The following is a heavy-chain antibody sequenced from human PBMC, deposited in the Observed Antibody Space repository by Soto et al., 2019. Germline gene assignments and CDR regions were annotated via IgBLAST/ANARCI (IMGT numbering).Heavy chain of an antibody. CDR1: GYRFSDYY. J-gene: IGHJ4*02. D-gene: IGHD3-3*01. V-gene: IGHV1-2*02. Sequence: ASVKVSCKSSGYRFSDYYIHWLREAPGQGLEWMGWINPKSGGTSYAQKFQGRVTMTRDTDLTTAYMELRSLRPDDTAVYSCGRDLSGDYGFWAGNPILDFWGQGTWFTVSS. CDR3: GRDLSGDYGFWAGNPILDF. CDR2: INPKSGGT.